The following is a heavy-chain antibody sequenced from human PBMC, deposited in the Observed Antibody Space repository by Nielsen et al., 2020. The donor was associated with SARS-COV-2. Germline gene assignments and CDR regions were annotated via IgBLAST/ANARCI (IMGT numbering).Heavy chain of an antibody. CDR3: SSYPPYNYYYMDV. J-gene: IGHJ6*03. V-gene: IGHV4-31*03. CDR2: IYYSGST. CDR1: GGSTSSGGYY. Sequence: SETLSPTCTVSGGSTSSGGYYWNWIRQHPGKGLEWFGYIYYSGSTHYNPSLKSRVTISIDTSKNQFSLKLSSVTAADTAVYYCSSYPPYNYYYMDVWGQGTTVTVSS.